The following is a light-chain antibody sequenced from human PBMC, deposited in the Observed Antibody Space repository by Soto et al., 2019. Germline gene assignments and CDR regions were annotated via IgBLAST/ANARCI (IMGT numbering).Light chain of an antibody. CDR3: QQYNTYST. V-gene: IGKV1-5*01. CDR1: QSISSL. CDR2: DAS. Sequence: DSQMTQSPSTLSASVGDRVTITCRASQSISSLLAWYQQKPGKAPKLLIYDASSLKSGVPSRFSGNGSGTEFTLTISSLQPDDFATYYCQQYNTYSTFGQGTRLEIK. J-gene: IGKJ5*01.